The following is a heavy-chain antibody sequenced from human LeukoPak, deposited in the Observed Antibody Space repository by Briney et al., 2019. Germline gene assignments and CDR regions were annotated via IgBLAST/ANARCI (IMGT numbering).Heavy chain of an antibody. CDR1: GYTVTGYY. CDR2: INPNSGGT. J-gene: IGHJ3*02. Sequence: ASVKVSCKASGYTVTGYYMHWVRQAPGQRLEWVGWINPNSGGTNYAQKFQGRVTMTRDTSISTAYMELSRLRSDDTAVYYCARQATPLAAFDIWGQETLVTASS. V-gene: IGHV1-2*02. CDR3: ARQATPLAAFDI. D-gene: IGHD5-12*01.